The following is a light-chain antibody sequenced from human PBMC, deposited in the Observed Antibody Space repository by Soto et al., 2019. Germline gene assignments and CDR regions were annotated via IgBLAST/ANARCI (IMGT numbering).Light chain of an antibody. CDR2: KSN. J-gene: IGLJ1*01. CDR3: SSYTGGNPSYV. CDR1: SSNIGSNT. Sequence: QSVLTQPPSASATPGQRVTISCSGSSSNIGSNTVNWYQQLPGTAPKLLIYKSNQRPSGVPDRFSGSKSGTSASLAISGLQSEDEADYYCSSYTGGNPSYVFGTGTKLTVL. V-gene: IGLV1-44*01.